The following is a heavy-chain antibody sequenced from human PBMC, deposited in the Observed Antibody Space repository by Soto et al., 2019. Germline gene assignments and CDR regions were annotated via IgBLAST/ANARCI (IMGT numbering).Heavy chain of an antibody. V-gene: IGHV3-48*01. J-gene: IGHJ6*03. CDR3: AREFVLPWYMDV. CDR2: ISSSSSTI. D-gene: IGHD1-26*01. CDR1: GFSFSSYS. Sequence: PGGSLRLSCAASGFSFSSYSMKWVRQAPGKGLEWVSYISSSSSTIYYADSVKGRFTISRDNAKNSLYLQMNSLRAEDTAVYYCAREFVLPWYMDVWGKGTTVTVSS.